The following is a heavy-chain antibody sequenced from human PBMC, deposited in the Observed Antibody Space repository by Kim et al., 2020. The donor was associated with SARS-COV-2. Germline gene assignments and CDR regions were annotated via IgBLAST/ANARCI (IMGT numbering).Heavy chain of an antibody. Sequence: YAGAVKGRFTISRDNSKNTLYLQMNSLRAEDTAVYYCAKVALDYGDYFDYWGQGTLVTVSS. J-gene: IGHJ4*02. CDR3: AKVALDYGDYFDY. D-gene: IGHD4-17*01. V-gene: IGHV3-23*01.